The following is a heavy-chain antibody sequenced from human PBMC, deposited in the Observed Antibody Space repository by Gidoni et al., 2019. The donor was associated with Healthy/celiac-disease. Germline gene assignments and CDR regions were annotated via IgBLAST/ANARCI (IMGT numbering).Heavy chain of an antibody. J-gene: IGHJ4*02. D-gene: IGHD3-9*01. Sequence: EVQLVESGGGLVQPGGSLRLSCAASGFTVSSNYMSWVRQAPGKGLEWVSVIYSGGSTYYADSVKGRFTISRDNSKNTLYLQMNSLRAEDTAVYYCYAAGDILTGYLIDYWGQGTLVTVSS. CDR1: GFTVSSNY. CDR3: YAAGDILTGYLIDY. V-gene: IGHV3-66*02. CDR2: IYSGGST.